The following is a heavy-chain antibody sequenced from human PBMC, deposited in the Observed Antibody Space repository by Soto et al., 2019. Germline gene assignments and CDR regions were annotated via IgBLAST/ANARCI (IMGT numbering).Heavy chain of an antibody. CDR1: GASIRSDS. D-gene: IGHD2-2*01. Sequence: SETLSLTCTVSGASIRSDSWSWIRQPPGKGLEWIAYIKHSGSTNSNPSLRSRITIAVDTSTNQVSLKLTFVTAADTAVYYCARLRRMPAYLDYWGQGTPVTVSS. J-gene: IGHJ4*02. CDR3: ARLRRMPAYLDY. CDR2: IKHSGST. V-gene: IGHV4-59*01.